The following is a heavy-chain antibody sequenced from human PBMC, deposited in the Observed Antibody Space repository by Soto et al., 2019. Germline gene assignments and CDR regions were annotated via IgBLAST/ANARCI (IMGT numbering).Heavy chain of an antibody. D-gene: IGHD2-21*02. CDR3: ARTYCGGDCRGYFQH. J-gene: IGHJ1*01. V-gene: IGHV3-21*01. Sequence: PVGSLRLSCAASGFTFSSYSMNWVRQAPGKGLEWVSSISSSSSYIYYADSVKGRFTISRDNAKNSLYLQMNSLRAEDTAVYYCARTYCGGDCRGYFQHWGQGTLVTVSS. CDR1: GFTFSSYS. CDR2: ISSSSSYI.